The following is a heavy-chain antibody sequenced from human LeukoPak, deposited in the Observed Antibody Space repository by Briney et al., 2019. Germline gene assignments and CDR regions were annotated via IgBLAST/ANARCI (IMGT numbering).Heavy chain of an antibody. CDR2: ISYDGSNK. CDR1: GFTFSSYA. J-gene: IGHJ6*03. Sequence: GGSLRLSCAASGFTFSSYAMHWVRQAPGKGLEWVAVISYDGSNKYYADSVKGRFTISRDNSKNTLYLQMNSLRAEDTAVYYCAKGGTYYYYYMDVWGKGTTVTVSS. V-gene: IGHV3-30*04. CDR3: AKGGTYYYYYMDV. D-gene: IGHD1-1*01.